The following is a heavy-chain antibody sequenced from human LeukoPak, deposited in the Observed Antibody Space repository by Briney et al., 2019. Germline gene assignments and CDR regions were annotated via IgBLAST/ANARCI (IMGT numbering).Heavy chain of an antibody. Sequence: PSETLSLTCTVSGGSISSYYWSWIRQPPGKGLEWIGNIYYSGSTNYNPSLKSRVTISVDTSKNQFSLKLSSVTAADTAVYYCARDGVVTMELNYWGQGTLVTVSS. CDR3: ARDGVVTMELNY. CDR2: IYYSGST. J-gene: IGHJ4*02. D-gene: IGHD3-3*01. CDR1: GGSISSYY. V-gene: IGHV4-59*01.